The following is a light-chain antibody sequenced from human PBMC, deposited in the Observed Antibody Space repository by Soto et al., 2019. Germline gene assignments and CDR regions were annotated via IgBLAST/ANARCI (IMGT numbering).Light chain of an antibody. CDR3: QQSYSNPLT. Sequence: DIQMSQSPSTLSSFVGYRFTITCGASQSIGVWLAWYQQKPVKVPKLLIYAASSLQSGVPSRFSGSGSGTDFTLTISSLQPEDFETYYCQQSYSNPLTFGQGTKVDIK. V-gene: IGKV1-39*01. CDR2: AAS. CDR1: QSIGVW. J-gene: IGKJ1*01.